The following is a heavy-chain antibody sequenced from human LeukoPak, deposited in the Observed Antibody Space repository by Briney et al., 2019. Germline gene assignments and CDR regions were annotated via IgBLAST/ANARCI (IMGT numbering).Heavy chain of an antibody. CDR1: GGSISNYY. Sequence: KPSETLSLTCSVSGGSISNYYWSWIRQPPGKGLEWIGYIYFSGSTNYNPSLKSRVTISVDTSKNQFSLKMNSVTAADTAVYYCARSPGRFDYWGQGTLVTVSS. V-gene: IGHV4-59*01. CDR2: IYFSGST. CDR3: ARSPGRFDY. J-gene: IGHJ4*02.